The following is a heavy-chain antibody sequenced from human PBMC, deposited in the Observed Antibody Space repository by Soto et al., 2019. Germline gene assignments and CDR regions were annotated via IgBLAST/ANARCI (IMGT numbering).Heavy chain of an antibody. Sequence: EVQLLESGGGLVQPGGSLRLSCAASGFTFSSYAMSWVRQAPGKGLEWVSAISGSGGSTYYADSVKGRFTISIDNSNNALYLQMNRLRGEETAVYYCAKAPDYFYSGSCYPLFDYWGQGTLVTVS. J-gene: IGHJ4*02. D-gene: IGHD1-26*01. CDR1: GFTFSSYA. CDR3: AKAPDYFYSGSCYPLFDY. CDR2: ISGSGGST. V-gene: IGHV3-23*01.